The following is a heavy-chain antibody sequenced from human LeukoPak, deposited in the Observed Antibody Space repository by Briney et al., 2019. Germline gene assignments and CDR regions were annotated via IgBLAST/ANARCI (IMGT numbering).Heavy chain of an antibody. Sequence: ASVKVSCKASGYTFTSYYMHWVRQAPGEGLEWMGIINPTGGSASYAQKFQGRVTMTRDTSTSTVYMELSSLRSEDTAVYYCARGIYDILTGYSRNWFDPWGQGTLVTVSS. CDR3: ARGIYDILTGYSRNWFDP. V-gene: IGHV1-46*01. CDR1: GYTFTSYY. D-gene: IGHD3-9*01. CDR2: INPTGGSA. J-gene: IGHJ5*02.